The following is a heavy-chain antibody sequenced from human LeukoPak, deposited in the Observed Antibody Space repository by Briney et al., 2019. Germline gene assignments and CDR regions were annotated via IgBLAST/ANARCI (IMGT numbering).Heavy chain of an antibody. CDR2: ISWNSGSI. V-gene: IGHV3-9*01. CDR3: AKGPTAMVHYFDY. CDR1: GFTYDDYA. J-gene: IGHJ4*02. Sequence: GGSLRLSCAATGFTYDDYAMHWVRQAPGKGLEWVSGISWNSGSIGYADSVKGRFSISRDNAKNSLYLQMNSLRAEDTALYYCAKGPTAMVHYFDYWGQGTLVTVSS. D-gene: IGHD5-18*01.